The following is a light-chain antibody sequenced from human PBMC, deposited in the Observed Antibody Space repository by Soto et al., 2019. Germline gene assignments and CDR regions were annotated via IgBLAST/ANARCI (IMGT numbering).Light chain of an antibody. CDR3: QQYNRYSIH. CDR1: QSISNW. V-gene: IGKV1-5*03. J-gene: IGKJ4*01. Sequence: DIQLTQSPSTLSASVGDRVTITCRASQSISNWVVWYQQKPGKAPKFLIYDASTLESGVPSSFSGSGYGTEFTLTISSLQPEDFATYYCQQYNRYSIHFGGGTKVEMK. CDR2: DAS.